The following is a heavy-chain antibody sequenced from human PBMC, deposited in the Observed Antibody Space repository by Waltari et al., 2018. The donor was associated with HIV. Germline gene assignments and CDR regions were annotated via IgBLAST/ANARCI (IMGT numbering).Heavy chain of an antibody. D-gene: IGHD2-2*01. V-gene: IGHV3-21*01. CDR2: ISSSSSYI. CDR3: ARDVGYCSSTSCPNNWFDP. Sequence: EVQLVESAGGLVKPGGYLRLSCAASGFTFSSYNMNWVRQAPGKGLEWVSSISSSSSYIYYADSVKGRFTISRDNAKNSLYLQMNSLRAEDTAVYYCARDVGYCSSTSCPNNWFDPWGQGTLVTVSS. J-gene: IGHJ5*02. CDR1: GFTFSSYN.